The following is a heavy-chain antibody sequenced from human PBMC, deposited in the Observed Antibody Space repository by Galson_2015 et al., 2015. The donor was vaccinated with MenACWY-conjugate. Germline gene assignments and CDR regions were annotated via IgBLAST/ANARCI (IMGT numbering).Heavy chain of an antibody. D-gene: IGHD4-23*01. Sequence: SLRLSCAASGFTFDAYGIHWVRQAPGKGLEWVAAISYDGHKKYYSDSVKARFTISRDNSKNTVYLQMNGLRVEETAVYFCAREWNDYGGPPSYRGRGSLVTVSS. CDR3: AREWNDYGGPPSY. CDR1: GFTFDAYG. J-gene: IGHJ4*02. V-gene: IGHV3-33*01. CDR2: ISYDGHKK.